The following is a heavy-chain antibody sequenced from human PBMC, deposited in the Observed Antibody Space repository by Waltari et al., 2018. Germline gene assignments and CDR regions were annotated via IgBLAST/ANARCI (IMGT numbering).Heavy chain of an antibody. Sequence: QVQLVQSGAEVKKPGASVEVSCKVSGYTLTELSMHWVRQAPGKGLEWMGGFDPEDGETIYAQKFQGRVTMTEDTSTDTAYMELSSLRSEDTAVYYCATAGCGGDCHSNGMDVWGQGTTVTVSS. J-gene: IGHJ6*02. CDR2: FDPEDGET. CDR1: GYTLTELS. CDR3: ATAGCGGDCHSNGMDV. D-gene: IGHD2-21*01. V-gene: IGHV1-24*01.